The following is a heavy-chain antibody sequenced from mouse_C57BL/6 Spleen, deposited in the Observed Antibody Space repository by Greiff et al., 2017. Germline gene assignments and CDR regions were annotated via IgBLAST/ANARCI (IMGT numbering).Heavy chain of an antibody. Sequence: VQLQQSVAELVRPGASVKLSCTASGFNIKNTYMHWVKQRPEQGLEWIGRIDPANGNTKYAPKFQGKATITADTSSNTAYLQLSSLTSEDTAISYCASTVVAQDWYFDVWGTGTTVTVSS. CDR3: ASTVVAQDWYFDV. D-gene: IGHD1-1*01. CDR2: IDPANGNT. J-gene: IGHJ1*03. CDR1: GFNIKNTY. V-gene: IGHV14-3*01.